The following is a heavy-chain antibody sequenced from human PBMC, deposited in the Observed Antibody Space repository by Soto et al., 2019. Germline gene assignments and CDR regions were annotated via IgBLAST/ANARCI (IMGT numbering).Heavy chain of an antibody. V-gene: IGHV4-34*01. Sequence: ETLSLTCAVYGGSFRGYYWSWIRQPPGKGLEWIGEINHSGSTNYNPSLKSRVTISVDTSKNQFSLKLSSVTAADTAVYYCARSYVGVYYFDYWGQGTLVTVSS. J-gene: IGHJ4*02. CDR2: INHSGST. D-gene: IGHD3-16*01. CDR3: ARSYVGVYYFDY. CDR1: GGSFRGYY.